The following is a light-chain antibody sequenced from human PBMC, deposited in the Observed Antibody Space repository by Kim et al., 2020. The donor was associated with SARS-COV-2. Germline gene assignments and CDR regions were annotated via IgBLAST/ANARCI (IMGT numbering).Light chain of an antibody. CDR3: QVWDASSDNPVV. CDR1: NIGSKT. J-gene: IGLJ2*01. V-gene: IGLV3-21*04. CDR2: YDG. Sequence: SYELTQPPSLSLAPGQTATLTCVGNNIGSKTVHWYQQKPGQSPVLVIYYDGDRPSGIPERFSGSNSGNTATLTISRVEAGDEADFYCQVWDASSDNPVVFGGGTQLTVL.